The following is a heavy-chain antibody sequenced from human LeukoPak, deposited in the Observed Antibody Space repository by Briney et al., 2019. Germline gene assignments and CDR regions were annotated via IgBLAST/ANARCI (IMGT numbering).Heavy chain of an antibody. Sequence: GGSLRLSCAASGFTFSSYAMSWVRQAPGKGLEWVSAISGSGGSTYYADSVKGRFTISRDNSKNTLYLQMNSLRAEDTAVYYCAKVRGGLYYYGSGSYYKNYWGQGTLVTVSS. V-gene: IGHV3-23*01. J-gene: IGHJ4*02. D-gene: IGHD3-10*01. CDR1: GFTFSSYA. CDR3: AKVRGGLYYYGSGSYYKNY. CDR2: ISGSGGST.